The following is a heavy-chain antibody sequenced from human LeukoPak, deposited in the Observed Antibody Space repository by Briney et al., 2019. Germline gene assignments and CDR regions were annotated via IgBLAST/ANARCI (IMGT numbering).Heavy chain of an antibody. D-gene: IGHD3-10*01. Sequence: GGSLRLSCAASGYTFSSYAMGWVRQAPGRGLEWVSAISGSGGTTYYADSVKGRFTISRDNSKNTLDLQMNSLRAEDTAVYYCAKGGSEWFGGFPRDWGQGTLVTVSS. CDR1: GYTFSSYA. J-gene: IGHJ4*02. CDR3: AKGGSEWFGGFPRD. CDR2: ISGSGGTT. V-gene: IGHV3-23*01.